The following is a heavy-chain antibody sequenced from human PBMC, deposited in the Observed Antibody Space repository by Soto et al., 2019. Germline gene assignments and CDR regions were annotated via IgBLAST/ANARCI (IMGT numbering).Heavy chain of an antibody. D-gene: IGHD5-18*01. J-gene: IGHJ4*02. CDR2: IWYDGSNK. CDR1: GFTFSSYG. Sequence: QVQLVESGGGVVQPGRSLRLSCAASGFTFSSYGMHWVRQAPGKGLEWVAVIWYDGSNKYYADSVKGRFTISRDNSNNALYLQMNSLRAEDTAVYYCATVDTAFDYWGQGTLVTVSS. V-gene: IGHV3-33*01. CDR3: ATVDTAFDY.